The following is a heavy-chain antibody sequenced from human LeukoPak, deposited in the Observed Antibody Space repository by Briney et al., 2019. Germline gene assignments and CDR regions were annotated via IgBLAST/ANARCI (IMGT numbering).Heavy chain of an antibody. CDR1: GLSISSEW. D-gene: IGHD3-10*01. CDR2: IKQDGSEK. V-gene: IGHV3-7*01. CDR3: LSGSGH. Sequence: GGSLRLSCEASGLSISSEWMSWVRQPPGKGLEWVANIKQDGSEKYYVDSVKGRFIISRDNAKNSLYLQMNILRAEDTAVFYCLSGSGHCGQGTLVTVSS. J-gene: IGHJ4*02.